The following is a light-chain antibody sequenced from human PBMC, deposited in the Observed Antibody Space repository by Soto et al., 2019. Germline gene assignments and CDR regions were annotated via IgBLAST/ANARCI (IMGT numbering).Light chain of an antibody. V-gene: IGLV2-8*01. J-gene: IGLJ1*01. CDR2: EVT. CDR3: SSYAGSNNRYV. CDR1: RSDVGGYNF. Sequence: QSALTQPPSASGSPGQSVTLSCTGTRSDVGGYNFVSWYQQHPGKAPKLIIYEVTKRPSGVPDRFSGSKSGNTASLTVSGLQADDEAHYYCSSYAGSNNRYVFGTGTKLTVL.